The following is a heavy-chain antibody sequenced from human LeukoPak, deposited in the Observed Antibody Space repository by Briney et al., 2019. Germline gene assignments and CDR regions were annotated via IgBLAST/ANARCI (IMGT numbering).Heavy chain of an antibody. CDR3: AKGPPREGTGNAFDI. CDR2: ISSSSSTI. V-gene: IGHV3-48*01. Sequence: GGSLRLSCAASGFTFSSYSMNWVRQAPGKGLEWVSYISSSSSTIYYADSVKGRFTISRDSAKNSLYLQMNSLRAEDTAVYYCAKGPPREGTGNAFDIWAKGQWSPSLQ. CDR1: GFTFSSYS. D-gene: IGHD1-1*01. J-gene: IGHJ3*02.